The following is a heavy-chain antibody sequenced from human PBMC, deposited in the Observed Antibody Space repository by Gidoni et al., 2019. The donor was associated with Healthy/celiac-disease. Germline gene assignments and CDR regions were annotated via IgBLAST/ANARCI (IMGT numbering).Heavy chain of an antibody. CDR3: TTDRTNWNYFVY. J-gene: IGHJ4*02. CDR1: GFTFSNAW. Sequence: EVQLVESGGGLVKPGGSLSLSCAASGFTFSNAWMSWVRQAPGKGLEWVGRIKSKTDGGTTDYAAPVKGRFTISRDDSKNTLYLQMNSLKTEDTAVYYCTTDRTNWNYFVYWGQGTLVTVSS. V-gene: IGHV3-15*01. D-gene: IGHD1-20*01. CDR2: IKSKTDGGTT.